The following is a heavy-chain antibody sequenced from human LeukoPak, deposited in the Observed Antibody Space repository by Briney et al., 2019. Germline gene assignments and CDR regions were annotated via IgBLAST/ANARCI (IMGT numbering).Heavy chain of an antibody. V-gene: IGHV4-4*07. CDR2: IYTSVST. CDR1: GGSISSYY. CDR3: ARELRSGSYPSFYYYYYYMDV. D-gene: IGHD3-10*02. J-gene: IGHJ6*03. Sequence: SETLSLTCTVSGGSISSYYWSWIRQPAGKGLEWIGRIYTSVSTNYNPSLKSRVTMSVDTSKNQFSLKLSSVTAADTAVYYCARELRSGSYPSFYYYYYYMDVWGKGTTVTISS.